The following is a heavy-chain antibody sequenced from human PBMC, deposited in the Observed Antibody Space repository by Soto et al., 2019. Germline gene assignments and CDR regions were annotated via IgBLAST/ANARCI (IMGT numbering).Heavy chain of an antibody. CDR3: ARQVSYSGYYYYYGMDV. V-gene: IGHV3-21*01. CDR2: ISSSSSYI. J-gene: IGHJ6*02. CDR1: GFTFSSYA. Sequence: GGSLRLSCAASGFTFSSYAMSWVRQAPGKGLEWVSSISSSSSYIYYADSVKGRFTISRDNAKNSLYLQMNSLRAEDTAVYYCARQVSYSGYYYYYGMDVWGQGTTVTVSS. D-gene: IGHD1-26*01.